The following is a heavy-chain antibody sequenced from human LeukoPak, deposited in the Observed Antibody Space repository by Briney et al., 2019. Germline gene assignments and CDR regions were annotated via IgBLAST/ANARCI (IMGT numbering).Heavy chain of an antibody. CDR1: GFTVSSNY. CDR2: IYSGGST. D-gene: IGHD1-26*01. CDR3: ARDGVGASDAFDV. J-gene: IGHJ3*01. Sequence: GGSLRLSCAASGFTVSSNYMTWVRQAPGKGLEWVSVIYSGGSTYYADSVRGRFIISRDNSKNTLYLQMNSLRVGDTAVYYCARDGVGASDAFDVWGQGTKVTVS. V-gene: IGHV3-53*01.